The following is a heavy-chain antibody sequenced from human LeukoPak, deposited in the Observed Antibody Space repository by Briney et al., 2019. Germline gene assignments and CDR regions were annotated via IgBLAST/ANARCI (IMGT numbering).Heavy chain of an antibody. CDR2: LGINGASV. D-gene: IGHD2-2*01. V-gene: IGHV3-23*01. CDR3: AKDPLLGVVEPAAPHH. CDR1: GFSLNTYD. Sequence: GGSLRLSCVVSGFSLNTYDMTWVRQAPGKGLEWVATLGINGASVYYADFVRGRFTISGDNSKNTLYLQMNSLRAEDTAVYYCAKDPLLGVVEPAAPHHWGQGTLVTVSS. J-gene: IGHJ5*02.